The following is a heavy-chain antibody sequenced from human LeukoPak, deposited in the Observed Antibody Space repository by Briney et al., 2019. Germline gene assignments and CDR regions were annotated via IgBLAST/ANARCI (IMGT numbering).Heavy chain of an antibody. CDR1: GFVFSSYA. Sequence: PGGSLRLSCAASGFVFSSYAIHWVRQAPGKGLEWVSAISGSGGNTYYADSVKGRFTISRDNSKNSLYLQMNSLRAEDTAVYYCARDSYDSSGYHDYWGQGTLVTVSS. J-gene: IGHJ4*02. V-gene: IGHV3-23*01. CDR3: ARDSYDSSGYHDY. CDR2: ISGSGGNT. D-gene: IGHD3-22*01.